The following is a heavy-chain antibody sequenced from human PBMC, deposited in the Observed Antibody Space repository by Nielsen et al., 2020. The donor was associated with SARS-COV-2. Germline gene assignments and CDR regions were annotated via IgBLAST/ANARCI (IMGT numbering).Heavy chain of an antibody. J-gene: IGHJ4*02. V-gene: IGHV3-11*04. CDR2: ISSSGSTI. CDR3: ARDIGITGTTS. D-gene: IGHD1-7*01. CDR1: AFTFSDYY. Sequence: GESLKISCAASAFTFSDYYMSWIRQAPGKGLEWVSYISSSGSTIYYADSVKGRFTISRDNAKNSLYLQMNSLRAEDTAVYYCARDIGITGTTSWGQGTLVTVSS.